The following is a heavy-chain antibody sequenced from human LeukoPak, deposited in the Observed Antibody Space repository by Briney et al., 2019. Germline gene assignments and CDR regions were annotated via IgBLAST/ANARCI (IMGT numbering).Heavy chain of an antibody. CDR1: GYTFTSYY. D-gene: IGHD2-21*02. V-gene: IGHV1-46*01. Sequence: GASVKVSCKAYGYTFTSYYMHWVRQAPGQGLEWMGIINPSGGNTSYAQKFQGRVTMTRDTSTSTVYMELSRLRSDDTAVYYCARDHPHIVVVTAIPAMGAFDIWGQGTMVTVSS. CDR3: ARDHPHIVVVTAIPAMGAFDI. J-gene: IGHJ3*02. CDR2: INPSGGNT.